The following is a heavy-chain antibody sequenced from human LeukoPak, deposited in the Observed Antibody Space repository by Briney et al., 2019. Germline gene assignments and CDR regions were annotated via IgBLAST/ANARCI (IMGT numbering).Heavy chain of an antibody. CDR2: ISYDGSNK. CDR3: AMTTGYSSSWYDEYFQH. V-gene: IGHV3-30*03. D-gene: IGHD6-13*01. J-gene: IGHJ1*01. CDR1: GFTFSSYG. Sequence: GGSLRLSCAASGFTFSSYGMHWVRQAPGKGLEWVAVISYDGSNKYYADSVKGRFTISRDNSKNTLYLQMNSLRAEDTAVYYCAMTTGYSSSWYDEYFQHWGQGTLVTVSS.